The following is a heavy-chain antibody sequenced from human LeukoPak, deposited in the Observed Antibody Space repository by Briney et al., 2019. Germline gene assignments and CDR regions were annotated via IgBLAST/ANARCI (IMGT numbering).Heavy chain of an antibody. CDR3: ARDDLGTSYFYYGMDV. CDR2: TYYRSKWYN. CDR1: GDSFSSNSAA. V-gene: IGHV6-1*01. Sequence: SQTLSLTCAISGDSFSSNSAAWNWMRQSPSRGLEWLGRTYYRSKWYNGYAVFVKSRISVNPDTSKNQFSLQLNSVTPEDTAVYYCARDDLGTSYFYYGMDVWGQGTTVTVSS. J-gene: IGHJ6*02. D-gene: IGHD3/OR15-3a*01.